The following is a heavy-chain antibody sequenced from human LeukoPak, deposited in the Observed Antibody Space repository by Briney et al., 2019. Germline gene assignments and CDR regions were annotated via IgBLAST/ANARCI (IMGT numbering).Heavy chain of an antibody. Sequence: ASVKVSCKAFGYTFTSNYMHWVRQAPGQGPEWMGGISPSGGSTTYAQKFQGRVTITRDMSTSTDYLELSSLRSEDTAWYYCAKGPTIPPYYPSVNYYETKAQFDCWGQGTLVTVSS. J-gene: IGHJ4*02. CDR2: ISPSGGST. CDR1: GYTFTSNY. CDR3: AKGPTIPPYYPSVNYYETKAQFDC. V-gene: IGHV1-46*01. D-gene: IGHD3-16*01.